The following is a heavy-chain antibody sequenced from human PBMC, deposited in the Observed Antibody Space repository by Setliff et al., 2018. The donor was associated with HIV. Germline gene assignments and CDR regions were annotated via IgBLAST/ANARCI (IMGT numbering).Heavy chain of an antibody. CDR3: ARPLSMSYNFWGDAFAI. CDR1: GGTFSSYA. V-gene: IGHV1-69*10. Sequence: SVKVSCKASGGTFSSYAISWVRQAPGQGLEWMGGIIPILGIANYAQKFQGRVTITADKSTSTAYMELSSLRSGDTAVYYCARPLSMSYNFWGDAFAIWGRGTMVTVSS. D-gene: IGHD3-3*01. CDR2: IIPILGIA. J-gene: IGHJ3*02.